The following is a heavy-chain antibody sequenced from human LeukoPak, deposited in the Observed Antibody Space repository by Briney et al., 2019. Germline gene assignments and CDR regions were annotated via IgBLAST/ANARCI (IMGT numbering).Heavy chain of an antibody. CDR2: ISGSGVTT. CDR3: AKDRSPFSHYLLYYRMGG. J-gene: IGHJ6*02. D-gene: IGHD1-26*01. V-gene: IGHV3-23*01. Sequence: GGSLRLSCAASGFTFSSYAMSWVRQAPGKGLEWVSGISGSGVTTYYADSVKGRFTISRDNSNKTLYLHMSSLRAGDTAVYYCAKDRSPFSHYLLYYRMGGWGQGTTVTVSS. CDR1: GFTFSSYA.